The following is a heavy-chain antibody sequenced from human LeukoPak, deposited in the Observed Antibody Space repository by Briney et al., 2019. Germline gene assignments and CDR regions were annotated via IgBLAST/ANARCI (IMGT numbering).Heavy chain of an antibody. CDR1: GGTFSSYA. D-gene: IGHD6-13*01. J-gene: IGHJ4*02. Sequence: SVKVSCKASGGTFSSYAISWVRQAPGQGLEWMGRIIPILGIANYAQKFQGRVTITADKSTSTAYMELSSLRSEDTAVYYCARDWAAAGLYFDYWGQGTLVTVSS. CDR2: IIPILGIA. CDR3: ARDWAAAGLYFDY. V-gene: IGHV1-69*04.